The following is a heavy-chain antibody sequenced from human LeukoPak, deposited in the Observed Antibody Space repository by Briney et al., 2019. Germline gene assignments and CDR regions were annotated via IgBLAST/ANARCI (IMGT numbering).Heavy chain of an antibody. Sequence: SETLSLTCAVYGGSFSGYYWSWIRQPPGKGLEWIGEINHSGSTNYNPSLKSRVTLSVDTSKNQFSLKLSSVTAADTAVYYCAREMGPVVAAPRRNWFDPWGQGTLVTVSS. CDR1: GGSFSGYY. CDR2: INHSGST. D-gene: IGHD2-15*01. V-gene: IGHV4-34*01. CDR3: AREMGPVVAAPRRNWFDP. J-gene: IGHJ5*02.